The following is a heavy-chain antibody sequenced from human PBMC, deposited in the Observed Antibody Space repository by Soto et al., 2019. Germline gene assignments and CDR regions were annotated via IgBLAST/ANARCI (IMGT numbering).Heavy chain of an antibody. J-gene: IGHJ5*01. Sequence: EVVLVESGGGLVQPGGSLRLSCVASGFTFRSHWMSWVRQAPGKGLEWVANIKEDGSDKYYVDSVKGRFTISRDNDNNSLYLQMNSLRVEDTAVYYCASERGSGLPDENWFDSWGQGTLVTVSS. CDR2: IKEDGSDK. CDR3: ASERGSGLPDENWFDS. V-gene: IGHV3-7*01. D-gene: IGHD3-10*01. CDR1: GFTFRSHW.